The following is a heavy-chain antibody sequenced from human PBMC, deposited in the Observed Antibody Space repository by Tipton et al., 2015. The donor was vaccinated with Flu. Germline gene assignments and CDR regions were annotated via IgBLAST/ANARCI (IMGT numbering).Heavy chain of an antibody. J-gene: IGHJ4*02. CDR2: ISHSGRT. CDR1: DYSISSGYY. V-gene: IGHV4-38-2*01. CDR3: ARGSGYANAYLDF. D-gene: IGHD5-12*01. Sequence: GLVKPSETLSLICAVSDYSISSGYYWGWIRQPPGKGLEWIGCISHSGRTYYNPSLKSRVTISVDTAKNQFSLKVTSLTAADTAIYYCARGSGYANAYLDFWGQGTLVTVSS.